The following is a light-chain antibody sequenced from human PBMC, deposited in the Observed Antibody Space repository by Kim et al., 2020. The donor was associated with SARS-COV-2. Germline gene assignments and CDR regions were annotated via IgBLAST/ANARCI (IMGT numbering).Light chain of an antibody. J-gene: IGLJ2*01. V-gene: IGLV2-14*03. CDR1: SRDVGGYNY. Sequence: PGQSSTISCTGTSRDVGGYNYVSWYQQHPGKAPKLMIYDVSNRPSGVSNRFSCSKSGNTASLTISGLQAEDEADYYCSSYTSSSTVFGGGTQLTVL. CDR2: DVS. CDR3: SSYTSSSTV.